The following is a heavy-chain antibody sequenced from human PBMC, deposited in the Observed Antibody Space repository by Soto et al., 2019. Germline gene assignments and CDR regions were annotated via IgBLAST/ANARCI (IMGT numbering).Heavy chain of an antibody. D-gene: IGHD3-10*01. Sequence: GESLKISCQGSGYSFTSYWIAWVRQMPGKGLEWMGIIYPGDSDTRYSPSFEGQVTISADKSISTAYLQWSSLKASDTAMYYCAGGGVRGVITRTRDYYGMDVWGQGTTVTVSS. CDR3: AGGGVRGVITRTRDYYGMDV. CDR1: GYSFTSYW. J-gene: IGHJ6*02. V-gene: IGHV5-51*01. CDR2: IYPGDSDT.